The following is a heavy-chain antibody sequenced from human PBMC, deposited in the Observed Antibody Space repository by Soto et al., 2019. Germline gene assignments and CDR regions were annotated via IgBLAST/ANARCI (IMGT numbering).Heavy chain of an antibody. V-gene: IGHV3-15*01. J-gene: IGHJ4*02. CDR2: MKSMTDAGTT. CDR1: GFTFANAW. Sequence: EVQLAQSGGGLVKPGESLTLSCALSGFTFANAWMSWVRQAPGKGLEGGGRMKSMTDAGTTDLAAPVKGRFSISRDESKSTCYLRMTSVQVEETALYYCLTERGAGSYNGHSRQDRWRQGTLVNVSS. D-gene: IGHD5-12*01. CDR3: LTERGAGSYNGHSRQDR.